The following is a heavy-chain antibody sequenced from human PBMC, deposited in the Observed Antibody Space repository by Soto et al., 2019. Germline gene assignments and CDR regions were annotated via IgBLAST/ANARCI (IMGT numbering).Heavy chain of an antibody. CDR3: AKDISGGGWSPLDY. V-gene: IGHV3-30*18. Sequence: GGSLRLSCAASGFTFSSYGMHWVRQAPGKGLEWVAVISYDGSNKYYADSVKGRFTISRDNSKNTLYLQMNSLRAEDTAVYYCAKDISGGGWSPLDYSGQGTRVTVSS. D-gene: IGHD6-19*01. CDR1: GFTFSSYG. CDR2: ISYDGSNK. J-gene: IGHJ4*02.